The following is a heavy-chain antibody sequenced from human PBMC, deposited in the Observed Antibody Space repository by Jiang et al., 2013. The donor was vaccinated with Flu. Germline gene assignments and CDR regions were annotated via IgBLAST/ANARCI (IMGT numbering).Heavy chain of an antibody. V-gene: IGHV3-23*04. CDR1: GFTFSNYA. CDR3: AKDGDDYDNSGYYWGY. CDR2: ITGSGGRK. J-gene: IGHJ4*02. D-gene: IGHD3-22*01. Sequence: QLVESGGGLVQPGGSLRLSCAASGFTFSNYAMTWVRQVPGKGLEGVAVITGSGGRKYYANSARGRFTISRDNSKNTLYLQMNSLRAEDTALYYCAKDGDDYDNSGYYWGYWGQGTLLIVSS.